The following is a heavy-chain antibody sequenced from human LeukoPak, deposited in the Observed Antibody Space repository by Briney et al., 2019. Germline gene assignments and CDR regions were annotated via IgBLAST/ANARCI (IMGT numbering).Heavy chain of an antibody. CDR1: GFIFSSYN. V-gene: IGHV3-21*01. CDR2: ISSSSTYI. D-gene: IGHD5-12*01. J-gene: IGHJ4*02. Sequence: GGSLRLSCVASGFIFSSYNISWVRLAPGKGLEWVSSISSSSTYIYYADSVKGRFTISRDNAKNSLDLQMDSLRVEDTAVYYCAREGYSAYGLDNWGQGTLVTVSS. CDR3: AREGYSAYGLDN.